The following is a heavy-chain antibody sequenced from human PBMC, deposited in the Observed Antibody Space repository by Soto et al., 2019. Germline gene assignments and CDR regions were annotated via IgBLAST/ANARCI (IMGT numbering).Heavy chain of an antibody. D-gene: IGHD4-17*01. CDR1: GYSFTTYD. CDR3: SRALPSDYGREIFYYYGMDV. CDR2: MNPKSGKT. J-gene: IGHJ6*02. V-gene: IGHV1-8*01. Sequence: ASVKVSCKAAGYSFTTYDINWVRQATGQGREWMGWMNPKSGKTGYAQKFQGRVTMTRNSPISTAYMEVSSLRSEDTAVYYCSRALPSDYGREIFYYYGMDVWGQGTTVTVSS.